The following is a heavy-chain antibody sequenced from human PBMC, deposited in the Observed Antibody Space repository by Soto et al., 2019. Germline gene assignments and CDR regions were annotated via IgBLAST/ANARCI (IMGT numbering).Heavy chain of an antibody. D-gene: IGHD2-2*01. V-gene: IGHV1-18*04. J-gene: IGHJ5*02. Sequence: VKLWQLGGRVRKLGASVKVSGRAPGYIFTDYGFIGVRQAPGQGLEGMGWSSGYNGNTNYAQKFQGRVTMTTETSTNTAYMELRSLRSDDTAVYYCARVGDIAVVGPWFDPWGQGTPVTVSS. CDR1: GYIFTDYG. CDR3: ARVGDIAVVGPWFDP. CDR2: SSGYNGNT.